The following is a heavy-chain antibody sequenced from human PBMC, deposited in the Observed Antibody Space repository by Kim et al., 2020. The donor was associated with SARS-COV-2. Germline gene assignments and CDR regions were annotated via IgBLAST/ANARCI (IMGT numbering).Heavy chain of an antibody. CDR3: ARGRTELRFLEWLFEGPWFDP. D-gene: IGHD3-3*01. Sequence: SETLSLTCTVSGGSISSGGYYWSWIRQHPGKGLEWIGYIYYSGSTYYNPSLKSRVTISVDTSKNQFSLKLSSVTAADTAVYYCARGRTELRFLEWLFEGPWFDPWGQGTLVTVSS. V-gene: IGHV4-31*03. CDR2: IYYSGST. CDR1: GGSISSGGYY. J-gene: IGHJ5*02.